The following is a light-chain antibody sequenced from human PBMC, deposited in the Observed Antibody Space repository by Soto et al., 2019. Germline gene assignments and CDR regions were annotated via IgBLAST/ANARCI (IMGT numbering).Light chain of an antibody. CDR2: LGS. Sequence: DIVMTQSPLSLPVTPGKPASISCSSIHILLHSNGYNYLDWYLQKPGQSPQLLIYLGSNRASGVPDRFSGSGSGTDFTLSISTVEAGDVGVYYCMQALQAPITFGQGTRLEIK. CDR3: MQALQAPIT. CDR1: HILLHSNGYNY. V-gene: IGKV2-28*01. J-gene: IGKJ5*01.